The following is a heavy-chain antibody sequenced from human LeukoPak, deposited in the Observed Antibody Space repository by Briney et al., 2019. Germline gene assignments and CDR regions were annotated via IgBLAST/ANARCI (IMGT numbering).Heavy chain of an antibody. CDR1: GGSISSYY. J-gene: IGHJ6*03. Sequence: PSETLSLTCTVSGGSISSYYWSWTRQPPGKGLEWFGYIYYSGSTNYNPSLKSRVTISVDTSKNQFSLKLSSVTAADTAVYYCARNIGQYYDFWSGYPAPYFYYYYMDVWGKGTTVTVSS. V-gene: IGHV4-59*01. CDR3: ARNIGQYYDFWSGYPAPYFYYYYMDV. CDR2: IYYSGST. D-gene: IGHD3-3*01.